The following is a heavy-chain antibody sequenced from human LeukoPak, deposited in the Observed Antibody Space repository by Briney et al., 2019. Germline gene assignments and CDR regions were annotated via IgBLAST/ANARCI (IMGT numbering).Heavy chain of an antibody. CDR2: IYYSGST. Sequence: SETLSLTCTVSGGSISSYYWSWIRQPPGKGLEWIGYIYYSGSTNYNPSLKSRVTISVDTSKNQFSLKLSSVTAADTAVYYCAREWRGIMITFGGVIAPDAFDIWGQGTMVTVSS. J-gene: IGHJ3*02. D-gene: IGHD3-16*02. CDR1: GGSISSYY. V-gene: IGHV4-59*12. CDR3: AREWRGIMITFGGVIAPDAFDI.